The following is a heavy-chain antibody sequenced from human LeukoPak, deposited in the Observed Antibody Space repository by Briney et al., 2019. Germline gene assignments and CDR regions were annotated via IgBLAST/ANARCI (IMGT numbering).Heavy chain of an antibody. Sequence: SETLSLTCTISGGSISSGGYYWSWIRQHPGKGPEWIGYIYYSGSTDYNPSLKSRVTISEDTSKNQFSLKLSSVTAADTAVYYCAREGGPGEAFGIWGQGTMVTVSS. D-gene: IGHD3-16*01. CDR1: GGSISSGGYY. CDR3: AREGGPGEAFGI. V-gene: IGHV4-31*03. CDR2: IYYSGST. J-gene: IGHJ3*02.